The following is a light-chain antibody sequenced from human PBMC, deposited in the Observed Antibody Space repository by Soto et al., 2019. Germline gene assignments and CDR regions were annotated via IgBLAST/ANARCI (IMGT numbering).Light chain of an antibody. J-gene: IGKJ2*01. CDR1: QSVSRH. Sequence: EIVMTQSPATLSVSPGERATLSCRASQSVSRHLAWYQHKPGQAPRLLIYGASTRATGIPARFSGSGSGTEFTLSISSLQSEDFAVYYCQQYNNWPLTFGQGTNLEIK. CDR2: GAS. CDR3: QQYNNWPLT. V-gene: IGKV3-15*01.